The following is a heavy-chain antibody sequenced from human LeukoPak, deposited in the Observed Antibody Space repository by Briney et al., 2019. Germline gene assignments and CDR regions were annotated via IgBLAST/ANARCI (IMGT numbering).Heavy chain of an antibody. CDR3: ARDFGYYDSSGYIRVFDY. J-gene: IGHJ4*02. CDR1: GGSISSSSYY. CDR2: IYYSGST. Sequence: SETLSLTCTVSGGSISSSSYYWGWIRQPPGKGLEWIGSIYYSGSTYYNPSLKSRVTISVDTSKNQFSLKLSSVTAADTAVYYCARDFGYYDSSGYIRVFDYWGQGTLVTVSS. V-gene: IGHV4-39*07. D-gene: IGHD3-22*01.